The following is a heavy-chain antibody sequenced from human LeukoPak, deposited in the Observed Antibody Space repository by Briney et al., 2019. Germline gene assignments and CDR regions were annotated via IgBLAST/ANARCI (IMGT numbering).Heavy chain of an antibody. CDR1: GYTFTSYG. D-gene: IGHD2-2*01. CDR3: ARQRGTIVVVPAAPQPPLDY. V-gene: IGHV1-18*04. J-gene: IGHJ4*02. Sequence: ASVKVSCKASGYTFTSYGISWVRQVPGQGLEWMGWISAYNGNTNYAQKLQGRVTMTTDTSTSTAYMELRSLRSDDTAVYYCARQRGTIVVVPAAPQPPLDYWGQGTLVTVSS. CDR2: ISAYNGNT.